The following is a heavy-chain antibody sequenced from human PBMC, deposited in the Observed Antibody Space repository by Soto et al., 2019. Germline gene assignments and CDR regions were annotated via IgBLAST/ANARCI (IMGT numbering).Heavy chain of an antibody. CDR3: ARDANYPNWFDP. Sequence: SETLSLTCTVSGGSISSYYWSWIRQPPGKGLEWIGSIYYSGSTYYNPSLKSRVTISVDTSKNQFSLKLSSVTAADTAVYYCARDANYPNWFDPWGQGTLVTVSS. D-gene: IGHD3-10*01. CDR2: IYYSGST. V-gene: IGHV4-39*02. CDR1: GGSISSYY. J-gene: IGHJ5*02.